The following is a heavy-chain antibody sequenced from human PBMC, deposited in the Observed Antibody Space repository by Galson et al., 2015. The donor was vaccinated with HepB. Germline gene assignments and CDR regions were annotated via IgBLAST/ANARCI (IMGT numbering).Heavy chain of an antibody. V-gene: IGHV3-33*01. CDR3: ARGGGGSSSWYLFFDY. J-gene: IGHJ4*02. D-gene: IGHD6-13*01. CDR2: IWYDGSNK. CDR1: GFTFSSYG. Sequence: SLRLSCAASGFTFSSYGMHWVRQAPGKGLEWVAVIWYDGSNKYYADSVKGRFTISRDNSKNTLYLQMNSLRAEDTAVYYCARGGGGSSSWYLFFDYWGQGTLVTVSS.